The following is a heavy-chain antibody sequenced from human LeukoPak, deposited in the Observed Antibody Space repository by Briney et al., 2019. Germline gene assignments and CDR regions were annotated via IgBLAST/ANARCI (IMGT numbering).Heavy chain of an antibody. D-gene: IGHD4-23*01. CDR1: GYTFTSYG. Sequence: ASVKVSCKASGYTFTSYGISWVRQAPGQGLEWMGWISGYNGNTNYAQNLQGRVTMTTDTSISTAYMELSRLRSDGTAVYYCARKASGNDAFDIWGQGTMVTVSS. CDR3: ARKASGNDAFDI. CDR2: ISGYNGNT. V-gene: IGHV1-18*01. J-gene: IGHJ3*02.